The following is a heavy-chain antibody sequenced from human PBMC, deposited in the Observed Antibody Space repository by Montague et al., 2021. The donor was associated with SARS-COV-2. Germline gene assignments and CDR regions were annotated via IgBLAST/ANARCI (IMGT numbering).Heavy chain of an antibody. Sequence: SETLSLTCAVSDDSITSSTYYWAWIRQPPGKGLEWIGSFYYTGSTYYNPSLKSRVTMSVDTSKKHFSLNLNSVTAADTAVYYCARGRSGFFNSLDYWGQGTLVTVSS. CDR1: DDSITSSTYY. CDR2: FYYTGST. D-gene: IGHD3-3*01. V-gene: IGHV4-39*02. J-gene: IGHJ4*02. CDR3: ARGRSGFFNSLDY.